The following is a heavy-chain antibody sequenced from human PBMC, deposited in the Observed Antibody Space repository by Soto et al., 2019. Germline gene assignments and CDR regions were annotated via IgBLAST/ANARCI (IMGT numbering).Heavy chain of an antibody. CDR1: GDTFTDYY. D-gene: IGHD2-21*02. V-gene: IGHV1-46*04. CDR3: ARGGHVVVVTAALDY. J-gene: IGHJ4*02. Sequence: QVQLMQSGAEVKKPGASVKVSCKASGDTFTDYYIHWVRQAPGQGLEWMGTVNPIGGHTTYAQHLLGRGTMTRQTSTSTLYIELTSLTSDDTAIYYCARGGHVVVVTAALDYWGQGTLGTVSS. CDR2: VNPIGGHT.